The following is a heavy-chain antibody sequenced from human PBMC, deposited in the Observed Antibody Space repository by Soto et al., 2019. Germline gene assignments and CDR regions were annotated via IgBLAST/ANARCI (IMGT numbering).Heavy chain of an antibody. CDR1: GYTFTSYG. J-gene: IGHJ6*03. Sequence: ASVKVSCKASGYTFTSYGISWVRQAPGQGLEWMGWISAYNGNTNYAQKLQGRVTMTTDTSTSTAYMELRSLRSDDTAVYYCARFTMVRGDPAYYYYYMDVWGKGTTITVSS. CDR3: ARFTMVRGDPAYYYYYMDV. CDR2: ISAYNGNT. D-gene: IGHD3-10*01. V-gene: IGHV1-18*01.